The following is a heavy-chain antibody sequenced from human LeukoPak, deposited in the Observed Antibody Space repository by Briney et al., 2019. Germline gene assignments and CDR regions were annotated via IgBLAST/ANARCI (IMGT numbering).Heavy chain of an antibody. V-gene: IGHV4-39*01. Sequence: SETLSLTCTVSGGSISSSSYYWGWIRQPPGKGLEWIGSIYYSGSTYYNPSLKSRVTMSVDTSKNHFSLKLSSVTAADTAVYYCSTHLFYGSGSPFDYWGQGTLVTVSS. CDR1: GGSISSSSYY. J-gene: IGHJ4*02. D-gene: IGHD3-10*01. CDR3: STHLFYGSGSPFDY. CDR2: IYYSGST.